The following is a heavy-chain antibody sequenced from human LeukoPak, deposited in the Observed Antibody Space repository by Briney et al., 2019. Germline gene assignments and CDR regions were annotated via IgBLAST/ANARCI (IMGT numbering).Heavy chain of an antibody. CDR2: ISSSSSYI. V-gene: IGHV3-21*01. Sequence: GGSLTLSCAASGFTFCSYSMNWVLQAPGQGLEWVSSISSSSSYIYYADSVKGRFTISRDNAKNSLYLQMNSLRAEDTAVYYCARGDGSGKGDYWGQGTLVTVSS. CDR1: GFTFCSYS. CDR3: ARGDGSGKGDY. J-gene: IGHJ4*02. D-gene: IGHD3-10*01.